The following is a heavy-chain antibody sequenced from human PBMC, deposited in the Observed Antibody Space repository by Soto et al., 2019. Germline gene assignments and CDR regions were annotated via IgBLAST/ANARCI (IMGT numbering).Heavy chain of an antibody. CDR3: APHVSCSGGSCQYDAFAI. V-gene: IGHV3-23*01. CDR2: VTADGGT. CDR1: GFTVSSHA. Sequence: GGSLRLSCEGSGFTVSSHAMTWIRQAPGNGPEWVSTVTADGGTYYADSVKGRFAMSRDTSENTLYLQMNSLGAEDTAAYYCAPHVSCSGGSCQYDAFAIRGQGTMVTV. D-gene: IGHD2-15*01. J-gene: IGHJ3*02.